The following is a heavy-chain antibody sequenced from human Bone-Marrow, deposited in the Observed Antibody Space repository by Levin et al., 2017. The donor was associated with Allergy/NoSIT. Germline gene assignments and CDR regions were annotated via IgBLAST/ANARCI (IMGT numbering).Heavy chain of an antibody. CDR2: INRDGGDG. Sequence: GGSLRLSCASSGFTFSGYWMAWVRQAPGKGLEWVANINRDGGDGYYVDSVKGRFTISRDNARNSLDLQMNSLRIEDTAVYYCARNGAWSFEFWGQGTLVTVSS. CDR3: ARNGAWSFEF. D-gene: IGHD2-8*01. J-gene: IGHJ4*02. V-gene: IGHV3-7*02. CDR1: GFTFSGYW.